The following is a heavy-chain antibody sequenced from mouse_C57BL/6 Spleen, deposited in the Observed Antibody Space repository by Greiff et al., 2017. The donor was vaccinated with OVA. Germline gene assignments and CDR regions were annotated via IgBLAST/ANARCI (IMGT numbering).Heavy chain of an antibody. J-gene: IGHJ3*01. V-gene: IGHV1-82*01. Sequence: QLQQSGPELVKPGASVKISCKASGYAFSSSWMNWVKQRPGNGLEWIGRIYPGDGDTNYNGKFKGKATLTADKSSSTAYMQLSSLTSEDSAVYFCARSSLGFAYWGQGTLVTVSA. CDR1: GYAFSSSW. D-gene: IGHD4-1*01. CDR2: IYPGDGDT. CDR3: ARSSLGFAY.